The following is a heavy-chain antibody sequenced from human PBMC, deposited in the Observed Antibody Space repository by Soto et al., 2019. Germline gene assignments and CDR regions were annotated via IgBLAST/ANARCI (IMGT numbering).Heavy chain of an antibody. CDR3: ARPLFGRGNWFDP. V-gene: IGHV4-59*01. Sequence: SETLSLTCSVSGGSISRYYWSWIRQPPGKGLEWIGYIYYRGSTNYNPSLESRVTISVDTSKNQFSLKLSSVTAADTAVYYCARPLFGRGNWFDPWGQGTLVTVSS. D-gene: IGHD3-10*01. CDR2: IYYRGST. J-gene: IGHJ5*02. CDR1: GGSISRYY.